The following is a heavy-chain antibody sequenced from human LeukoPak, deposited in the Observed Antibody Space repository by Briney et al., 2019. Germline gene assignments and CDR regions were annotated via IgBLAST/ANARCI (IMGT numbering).Heavy chain of an antibody. V-gene: IGHV4-4*08. CDR2: MLNSGST. J-gene: IGHJ4*02. CDR3: AREGTMVALRYYFDS. CDR1: GGSLSSYH. Sequence: SETLSLTCTVSGGSLSSYHWSWIRQPPGRGLEWIGYMLNSGSTNYNPSLKSRITISVNTSKNQFSLKLSSVTAADTAVYYCAREGTMVALRYYFDSWGQGTLVTVSS. D-gene: IGHD4/OR15-4a*01.